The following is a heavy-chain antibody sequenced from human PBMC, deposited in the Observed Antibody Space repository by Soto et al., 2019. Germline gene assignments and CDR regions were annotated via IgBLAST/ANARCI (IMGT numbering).Heavy chain of an antibody. Sequence: GGSLRLSCAASGFTFSDYYMSWIRQAPGKGLEWVSYISSSGSTIYYADSVKGRFTISRDNAKNSLYLQMNSLRAEDTAVYYCARVPEAGRPLFDYWGQGALVTVSS. V-gene: IGHV3-11*01. CDR2: ISSSGSTI. CDR1: GFTFSDYY. CDR3: ARVPEAGRPLFDY. J-gene: IGHJ4*02. D-gene: IGHD6-6*01.